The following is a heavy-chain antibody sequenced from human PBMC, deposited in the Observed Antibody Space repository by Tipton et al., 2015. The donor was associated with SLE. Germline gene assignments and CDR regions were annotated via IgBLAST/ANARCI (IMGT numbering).Heavy chain of an antibody. CDR3: ARGNYYMDV. J-gene: IGHJ6*03. Sequence: LSLTCTVSGGSISSGSYYWSWIRQPPGKGLEWIGSIYHSGSPYYNPSLKSRVTISVDTSKNQFSLKLSSVTAADTAVYFCARGNYYMDVWGKGTTVIVSS. CDR2: IYHSGSP. CDR1: GGSISSGSYY. V-gene: IGHV4-39*07.